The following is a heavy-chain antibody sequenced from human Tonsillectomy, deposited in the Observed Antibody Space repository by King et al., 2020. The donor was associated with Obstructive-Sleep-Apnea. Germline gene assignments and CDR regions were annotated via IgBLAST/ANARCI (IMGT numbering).Heavy chain of an antibody. J-gene: IGHJ4*02. CDR2: ISDAGGST. CDR3: ARTFRGRRNDY. CDR1: GFTVTSSV. D-gene: IGHD3-16*01. V-gene: IGHV3-23*04. Sequence: VQLVESGGGLVQPGGSLRLSCAASGFTVTSSVMSWVRQAPGKGLEWVSAISDAGGSTYYADSVKGRFAISRDKSKNTLYLQMNSLRAEDTAVYYCARTFRGRRNDYWDQGTLVTVSS.